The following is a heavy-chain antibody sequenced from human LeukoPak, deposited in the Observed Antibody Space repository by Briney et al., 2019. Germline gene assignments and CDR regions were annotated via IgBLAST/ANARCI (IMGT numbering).Heavy chain of an antibody. V-gene: IGHV3-30*18. D-gene: IGHD1-14*01. CDR1: GFTFSSYG. CDR3: AKVTNQGY. Sequence: GGPLRLSCAASGFTFSSYGMHWVRQAPGKGLEWVAVISYDGSNKYYADSVKGRFTISRDNSKNTLYLQMNSLRAEDTAVYYCAKVTNQGYWGQGTLVTVSS. J-gene: IGHJ4*02. CDR2: ISYDGSNK.